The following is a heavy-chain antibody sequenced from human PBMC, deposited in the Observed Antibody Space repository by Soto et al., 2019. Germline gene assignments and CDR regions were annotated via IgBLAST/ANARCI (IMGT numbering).Heavy chain of an antibody. CDR1: GGTFSSYA. Sequence: QVQLVQSGAEVKKPGSSVKVSCKASGGTFSSYAISWVRQAPGQGREWMGGIIPIFGTANYAQKFQGRVTITADESTSTAYMELSSLRSEDTAVYYCARPRVGATLYYYYGMDVWGQGTTVTVSS. V-gene: IGHV1-69*01. J-gene: IGHJ6*02. D-gene: IGHD1-26*01. CDR2: IIPIFGTA. CDR3: ARPRVGATLYYYYGMDV.